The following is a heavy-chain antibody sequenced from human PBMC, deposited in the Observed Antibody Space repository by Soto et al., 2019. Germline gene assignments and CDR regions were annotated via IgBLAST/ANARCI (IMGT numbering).Heavy chain of an antibody. Sequence: QLQLQESGPGLVKPSETLSLTCTVSGGSISRSSYYWGWIRQPPGKGLEWIGSIYYSGSTHYNPSLKSRVPIPVDTSKNQFSLKLSSVTAADTAVYYCATLWFGAADYWGQGTLVTVSS. CDR1: GGSISRSSYY. CDR2: IYYSGST. CDR3: ATLWFGAADY. V-gene: IGHV4-39*01. J-gene: IGHJ4*02. D-gene: IGHD3-10*01.